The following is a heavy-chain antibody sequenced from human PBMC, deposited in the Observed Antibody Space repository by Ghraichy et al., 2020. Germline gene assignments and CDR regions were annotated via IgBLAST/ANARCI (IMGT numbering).Heavy chain of an antibody. CDR2: INPNNGGT. D-gene: IGHD3-3*01. J-gene: IGHJ4*02. V-gene: IGHV1-2*04. Sequence: ASVKVSCKASGYTFIDYYMHWVRQAPGQGLEWMGWINPNNGGTNYAQKFQGWVTMTRDTSISTAYMELSRLRSDDTAVYYCARGPKLRFLEWAHKAYYFDYCGRGTLVTVSS. CDR1: GYTFIDYY. CDR3: ARGPKLRFLEWAHKAYYFDY.